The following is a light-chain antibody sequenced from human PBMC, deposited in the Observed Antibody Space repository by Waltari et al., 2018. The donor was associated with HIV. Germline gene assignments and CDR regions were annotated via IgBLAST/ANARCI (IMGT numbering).Light chain of an antibody. CDR3: QTWGTGIWV. V-gene: IGLV4-69*01. J-gene: IGLJ3*02. Sequence: GHSSFAIAWHQQQPEKGPRFLVKVNGDASHNKGEGVPSRFSGSSSGAERYLTISSLQSEDEAYYYCQTWGTGIWVFGVGTKLTVL. CDR1: GHSSFA. CDR2: VNGDASH.